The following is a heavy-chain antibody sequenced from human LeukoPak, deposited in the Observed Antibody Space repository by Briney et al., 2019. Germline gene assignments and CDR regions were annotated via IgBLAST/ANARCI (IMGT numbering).Heavy chain of an antibody. CDR3: ARGVYRSSSSFDY. CDR1: GFTFSSYG. D-gene: IGHD6-13*01. CDR2: IWYDGSNK. J-gene: IGHJ4*02. Sequence: GGSLRLSCAAPGFTFSSYGMHWVRQAPGKGLEWVAVIWYDGSNKYYADSVKGRFTISRDNSKNTLFLQMNSLRAEDTAVHYCARGVYRSSSSFDYWGQGTLVTVSS. V-gene: IGHV3-33*01.